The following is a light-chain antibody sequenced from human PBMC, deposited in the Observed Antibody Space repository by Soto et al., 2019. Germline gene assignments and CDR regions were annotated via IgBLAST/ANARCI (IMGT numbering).Light chain of an antibody. CDR1: QSISSY. CDR3: QQSYNTTT. J-gene: IGKJ4*01. Sequence: DIQMTQSPSSLSASVGDRVTITCRSSQSISSYLHWYQQKPWKAPNLLMYAASSLQSWVPSRFSGSGSRTDFTLTISSLQSEDFATYYCQQSYNTTTFGGGNKGDIK. CDR2: AAS. V-gene: IGKV1-39*01.